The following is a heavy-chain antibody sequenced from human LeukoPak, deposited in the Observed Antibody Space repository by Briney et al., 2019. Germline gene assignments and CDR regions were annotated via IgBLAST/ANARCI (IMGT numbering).Heavy chain of an antibody. D-gene: IGHD3-16*01. V-gene: IGHV3-7*01. Sequence: GGSLRLSCAASGFTFRSYRMSWVRQAPGKGLEWVANINQDGSEKYYVDSVKGRFTISRDNAKKSLYLQMNSLRADATAVYYCARDGGPFDSWGQGTLVTVSS. CDR1: GFTFRSYR. J-gene: IGHJ4*02. CDR2: INQDGSEK. CDR3: ARDGGPFDS.